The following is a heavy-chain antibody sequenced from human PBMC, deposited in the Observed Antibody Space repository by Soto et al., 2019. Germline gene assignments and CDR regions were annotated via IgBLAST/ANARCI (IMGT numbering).Heavy chain of an antibody. D-gene: IGHD4-17*01. V-gene: IGHV4-34*01. CDR1: GGSFSGYY. Sequence: SETLSLTCAVYGGSFSGYYWSWIRQPPGKGLEWIGEINHSGSTNYNPSLKSRVTISVDTSKTQFSLKLSSVTAADTAVYYCARAHTTVTVEDAFDIWGHGTIVIVSS. CDR2: INHSGST. CDR3: ARAHTTVTVEDAFDI. J-gene: IGHJ3*02.